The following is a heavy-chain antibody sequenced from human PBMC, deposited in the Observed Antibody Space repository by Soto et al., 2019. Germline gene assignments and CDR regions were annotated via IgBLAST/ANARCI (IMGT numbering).Heavy chain of an antibody. J-gene: IGHJ6*02. CDR1: GYTFTSYA. CDR3: ARGGWGVYYYGMAV. D-gene: IGHD3-16*01. Sequence: QVQLVQSGAEVKKPGASVKVSCKASGYTFTSYAMHWVRQAPGQRLEWMGWINAGNGNTKYSQKFQGRVTITRDTSARTAYMGLSGPRSEATAVYDCARGGWGVYYYGMAVWGRGATVIV. V-gene: IGHV1-3*01. CDR2: INAGNGNT.